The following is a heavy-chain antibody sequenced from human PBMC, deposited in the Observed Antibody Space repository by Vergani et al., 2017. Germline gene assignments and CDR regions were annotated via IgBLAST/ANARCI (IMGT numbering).Heavy chain of an antibody. D-gene: IGHD3-22*01. CDR2: IIPIFGTA. CDR1: GGTFSSYA. Sequence: QVQLVQSGAEVKKPGSSGKVSCKASGGTFSSYAISWVRQAPGQGLEWMGGIIPIFGTANYARKFKCRVTITADESTSTAYMELSSLRSEDTAVYYCARVNRGRSGYYFAEYFQHWGQGTLVTVSS. V-gene: IGHV1-69*01. J-gene: IGHJ1*01. CDR3: ARVNRGRSGYYFAEYFQH.